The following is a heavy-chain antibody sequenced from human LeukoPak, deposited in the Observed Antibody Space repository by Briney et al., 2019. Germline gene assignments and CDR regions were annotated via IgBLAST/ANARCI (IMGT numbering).Heavy chain of an antibody. Sequence: ASVKVSCKASGYSFTSFGISWVRQAPGQGLEWMGRISVQTGNTNYAQKFQGRVTMTTDTSTSTAYMELRSLRSDDTAVYYCARVRSDYGDFGNYWGQGTLVTVSS. CDR1: GYSFTSFG. V-gene: IGHV1-18*04. CDR3: ARVRSDYGDFGNY. D-gene: IGHD4-17*01. CDR2: ISVQTGNT. J-gene: IGHJ4*02.